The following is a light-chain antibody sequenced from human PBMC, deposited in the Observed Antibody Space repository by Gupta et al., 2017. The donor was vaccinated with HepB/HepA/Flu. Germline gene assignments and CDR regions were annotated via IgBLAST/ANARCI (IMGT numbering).Light chain of an antibody. CDR2: GAS. Sequence: EIMLTQSPGTLSLSPGERATLSCRASQSVRSNYLAWYQQKLGQAPRLLIYGASSRATGISDRFSGSGSGTDFTLTISRLEPEDFAVYYCHQDSSSPITFGQGTRLEIK. CDR3: HQDSSSPIT. J-gene: IGKJ5*01. CDR1: QSVRSNY. V-gene: IGKV3-20*01.